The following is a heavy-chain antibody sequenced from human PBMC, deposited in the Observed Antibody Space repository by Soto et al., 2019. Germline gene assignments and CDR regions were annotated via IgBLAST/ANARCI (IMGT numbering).Heavy chain of an antibody. CDR3: ARGAADTAMVDS. V-gene: IGHV4-61*01. D-gene: IGHD5-18*01. Sequence: SETLSLTCTVSGGSVSSGSYYWSWIRQPPWKGLEWIGYIYYSGSTNYNPSLKSRVTISVDTSKSQFSLQLTSVTAADTAVYYCARGAADTAMVDSWGQGXLVTVYS. CDR2: IYYSGST. CDR1: GGSVSSGSYY. J-gene: IGHJ4*02.